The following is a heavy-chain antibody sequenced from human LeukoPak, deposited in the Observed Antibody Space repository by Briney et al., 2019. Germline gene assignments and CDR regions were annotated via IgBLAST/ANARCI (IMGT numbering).Heavy chain of an antibody. CDR1: GGSVSTRSYF. CDR2: TKYNGRT. D-gene: IGHD4-23*01. CDR3: ARLRDGRWLLEH. J-gene: IGHJ1*01. Sequence: PSETLSLTCSVSGGSVSTRSYFWGWIRQPPGKWLEWIASTKYNGRTFYNPSLKSRVIISVDTSTSQFSLKVSPVTADDTAVYYCARLRDGRWLLEHWGQGTLVTVS. V-gene: IGHV4-39*01.